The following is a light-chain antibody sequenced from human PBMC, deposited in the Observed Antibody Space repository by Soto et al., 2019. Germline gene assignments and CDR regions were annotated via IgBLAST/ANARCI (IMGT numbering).Light chain of an antibody. J-gene: IGLJ1*01. CDR2: EVS. V-gene: IGLV2-14*01. Sequence: QSALTQPASVSGSPGQSVTISCTGTSSDVGAYNYVSWYQQHPGKAPKLMIYEVSNRPSGVSNRFSGSKSGNTASLTISGLHAEDEADYYCNSYTGSSTRFVFGTGTKLTVL. CDR1: SSDVGAYNY. CDR3: NSYTGSSTRFV.